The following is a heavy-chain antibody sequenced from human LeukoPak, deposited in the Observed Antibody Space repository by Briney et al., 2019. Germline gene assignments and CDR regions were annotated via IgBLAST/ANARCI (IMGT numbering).Heavy chain of an antibody. V-gene: IGHV4-4*07. CDR1: GGSFSGYY. Sequence: SETLSLTCAVYGGSFSGYYWSWIRQSAGKGLEWIGRIYTSGSTNYNPSLKSRVTMSVDTSKNQFSLKLSSVTAADTAVYYCARDKCSGTSCYLNWFDPWGQGTLVTVSS. CDR2: IYTSGST. CDR3: ARDKCSGTSCYLNWFDP. D-gene: IGHD2-2*01. J-gene: IGHJ5*02.